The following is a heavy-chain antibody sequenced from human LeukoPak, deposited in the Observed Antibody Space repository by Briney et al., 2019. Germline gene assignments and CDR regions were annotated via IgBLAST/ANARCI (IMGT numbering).Heavy chain of an antibody. Sequence: SETLSLTCAVYSGSSSGFYWSWIRQPPGKGLEWIGEINHSGSTNYNPSLKSRVTISVGTSPNQFSLKLSSVTAADTAVYYCATDYYDSSGYSYWGQGTLVTVSS. V-gene: IGHV4-34*01. D-gene: IGHD3-22*01. J-gene: IGHJ4*02. CDR1: SGSSSGFY. CDR2: INHSGST. CDR3: ATDYYDSSGYSY.